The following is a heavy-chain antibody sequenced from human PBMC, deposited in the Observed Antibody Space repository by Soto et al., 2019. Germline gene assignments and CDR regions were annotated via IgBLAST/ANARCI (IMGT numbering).Heavy chain of an antibody. CDR3: AKLRITIFGVASDAFDI. D-gene: IGHD3-3*01. V-gene: IGHV3-23*01. J-gene: IGHJ3*02. CDR2: ISGSGGST. CDR1: GFTFSSYA. Sequence: AGGSLRLSCAASGFTFSSYAMSWVRQAPGKGLEWVSAISGSGGSTYYADSVKGRFTISRDNSKNTLYLQMNSLRAEDTAVYYCAKLRITIFGVASDAFDIWGQGTMVTVSS.